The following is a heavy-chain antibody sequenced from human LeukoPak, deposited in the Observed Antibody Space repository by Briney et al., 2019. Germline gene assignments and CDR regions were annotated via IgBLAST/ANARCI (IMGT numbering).Heavy chain of an antibody. CDR1: GFTFSSYS. Sequence: GGSLRLSCAASGFTFSSYSMTWVRQAPGKGLEWVSSMSSGGTYLYYADSVRGRFTISRDNAKNSLYLQMNSLRAEDTAVYYCARDRPTGASRLFVVQWGQGTLVSVSS. CDR2: MSSGGTYL. CDR3: ARDRPTGASRLFVVQ. J-gene: IGHJ4*02. V-gene: IGHV3-21*01. D-gene: IGHD3-3*01.